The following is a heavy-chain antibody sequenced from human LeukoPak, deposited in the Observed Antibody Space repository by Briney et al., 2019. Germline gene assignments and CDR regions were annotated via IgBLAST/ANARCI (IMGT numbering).Heavy chain of an antibody. CDR1: GFTFSSYA. CDR3: AKDLSSGWYLENYFDY. D-gene: IGHD6-19*01. Sequence: GGSLRLSCAASGFTFSSYAMSWVRQAPGKGLEWVSAISGSGGSTYYADSVEGRFTISRDNSKNTLYLQMNSLRAEDTAVYYCAKDLSSGWYLENYFDYWGQGTLVTVSS. CDR2: ISGSGGST. J-gene: IGHJ4*02. V-gene: IGHV3-23*01.